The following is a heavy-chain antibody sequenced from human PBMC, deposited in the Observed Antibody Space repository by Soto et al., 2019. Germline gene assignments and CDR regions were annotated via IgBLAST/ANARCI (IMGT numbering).Heavy chain of an antibody. CDR1: GGTFSSYA. J-gene: IGHJ4*02. CDR2: IIPIFGTA. CDR3: AREEACSGGSCPIPLDY. V-gene: IGHV1-69*13. Sequence: SVKVSCKASGGTFSSYAISWVRQAPGQGLEWMGGIIPIFGTANYAQKFQGRVTITADESTSTAYMELSSLRSEDTAVYYCAREEACSGGSCPIPLDYWGQGTLVTVSS. D-gene: IGHD2-15*01.